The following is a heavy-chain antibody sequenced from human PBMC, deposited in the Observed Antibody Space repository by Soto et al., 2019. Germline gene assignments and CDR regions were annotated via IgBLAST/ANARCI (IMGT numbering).Heavy chain of an antibody. D-gene: IGHD2-15*01. V-gene: IGHV4-39*01. J-gene: IGHJ6*02. CDR2: IYYSGST. CDR3: ARHLPHVDYYGMDV. CDR1: GGSISSSSYY. Sequence: SETLSLTCTVSGGSISSSSYYWGWIRQPPGKGLEWIGSIYYSGSTYYNPSLKSRVTISVDTSKNQFSLKLSSVTAADTAVYYCARHLPHVDYYGMDVWGQGTTVTVSS.